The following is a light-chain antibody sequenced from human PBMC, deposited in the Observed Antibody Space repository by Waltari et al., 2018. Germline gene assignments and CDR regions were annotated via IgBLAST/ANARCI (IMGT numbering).Light chain of an antibody. V-gene: IGLV2-14*01. Sequence: QSALTQPASVSGSPGQSITISCTGTSSDVGGYNYVSWYQQHPGKSPKLMIYGGSNRPSGVTNRVSGSKSGNTASLTISEIQAEDEADYYCSSYTSSSTLNYVFGTGTKVTVL. CDR3: SSYTSSSTLNYV. J-gene: IGLJ1*01. CDR2: GGS. CDR1: SSDVGGYNY.